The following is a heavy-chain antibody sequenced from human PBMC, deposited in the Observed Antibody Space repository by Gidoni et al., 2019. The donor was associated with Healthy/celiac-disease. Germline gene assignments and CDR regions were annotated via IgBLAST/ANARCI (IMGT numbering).Heavy chain of an antibody. V-gene: IGHV3-21*01. D-gene: IGHD1-1*01. CDR1: GFPFSSYS. Sequence: EVQLVESGGGLVKPGGSLRLSCAASGFPFSSYSMNWVRQAPGKGLEWVSSISSSSSYIYYADSVKGRFTISRDNAKNSLYLQMNSLRAEDTAVYYCAREGVQYNWFDPWGQGTLVTVSS. J-gene: IGHJ5*02. CDR3: AREGVQYNWFDP. CDR2: ISSSSSYI.